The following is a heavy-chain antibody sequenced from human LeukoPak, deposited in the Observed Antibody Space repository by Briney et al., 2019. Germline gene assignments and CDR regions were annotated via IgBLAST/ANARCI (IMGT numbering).Heavy chain of an antibody. CDR3: AKGSQGGYSYGSYFDS. D-gene: IGHD5-18*01. CDR2: ISWNSGRI. J-gene: IGHJ4*02. V-gene: IGHV3-9*01. CDR1: GFTLGDYA. Sequence: GGSLRLSCAASGFTLGDYAMHWVRQGPGKGLEWVLSISWNSGRIAYSDSVKGRFTISRDDARNSLSLQLSSLTPDDTAFYYCAKGSQGGYSYGSYFDSWGQGTLVTVSS.